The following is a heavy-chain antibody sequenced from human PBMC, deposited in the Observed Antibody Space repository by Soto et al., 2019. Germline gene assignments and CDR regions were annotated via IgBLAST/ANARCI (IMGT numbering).Heavy chain of an antibody. V-gene: IGHV4-39*01. CDR2: IKYSGTT. J-gene: IGHJ3*02. Sequence: PSETLSLTCTVSGGSISSSRCHWGWIRQPPGKGLEWIASIKYSGTTFYNPSLKSRVTLSVDTSKNQFALKLSSVTAADTAVYYCARRYGWAFDIWGQGTMVTVSS. CDR3: ARRYGWAFDI. CDR1: GGSISSSRCH. D-gene: IGHD3-16*01.